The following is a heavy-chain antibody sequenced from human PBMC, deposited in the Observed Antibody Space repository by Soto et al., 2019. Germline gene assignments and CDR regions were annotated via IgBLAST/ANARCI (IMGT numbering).Heavy chain of an antibody. V-gene: IGHV5-51*01. Sequence: GESLKVSCQVSGSPFSDYWIAWGRQMPGRGLEWMGIIYPRDSDTRYSPSFQGQVTISVDTSIGTVYLQWSSLKASDTAIYYCGRHGNYYDIWGHGTPVTVSS. CDR1: GSPFSDYW. CDR3: GRHGNYYDI. CDR2: IYPRDSDT. D-gene: IGHD3-22*01. J-gene: IGHJ4*01.